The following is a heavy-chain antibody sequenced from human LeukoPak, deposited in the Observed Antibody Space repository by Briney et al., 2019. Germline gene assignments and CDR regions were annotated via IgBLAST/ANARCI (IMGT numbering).Heavy chain of an antibody. Sequence: SETLSLTCAVYGGSFSGYYWSWIRQPPGKGLEWIGEINHSGSTNYNPSLKSRVTISVDTSKNQFSLKLSSVTAADTAVYYCARYHHCSGGSCHTTGGDYGMDVWGQGTTVTVSS. CDR1: GGSFSGYY. CDR3: ARYHHCSGGSCHTTGGDYGMDV. J-gene: IGHJ6*02. CDR2: INHSGST. D-gene: IGHD2-15*01. V-gene: IGHV4-34*01.